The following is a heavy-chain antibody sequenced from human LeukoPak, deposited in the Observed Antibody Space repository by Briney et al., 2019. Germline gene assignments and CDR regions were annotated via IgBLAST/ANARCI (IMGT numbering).Heavy chain of an antibody. D-gene: IGHD2-21*02. CDR1: GYSFTNYW. CDR2: IYPGDSDT. V-gene: IGHV5-51*01. J-gene: IGHJ4*02. Sequence: GESLKISCKASGYSFTNYWIGWVRQMPGKGLEWMGIIYPGDSDTRYSPSFQGQVTISADKSIYTAYLQWSSLKASDTAMYYCARRSYCGGDCYSDYWGQGTLVTVSS. CDR3: ARRSYCGGDCYSDY.